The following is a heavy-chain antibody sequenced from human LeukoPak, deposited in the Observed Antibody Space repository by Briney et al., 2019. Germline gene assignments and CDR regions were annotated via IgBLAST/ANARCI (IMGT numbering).Heavy chain of an antibody. Sequence: PSETLSLTCAVSGGSISGGGYSWSWIRQPPGKGLEWIGYIYHNGSTYYNPSLKSRVTISVDRSKNQFSLKLSSVTAADTAVYYCARLITMVRGVMTNAFDIWGQGTMVTVSS. V-gene: IGHV4-30-2*01. D-gene: IGHD3-10*01. CDR2: IYHNGST. CDR1: GGSISGGGYS. CDR3: ARLITMVRGVMTNAFDI. J-gene: IGHJ3*02.